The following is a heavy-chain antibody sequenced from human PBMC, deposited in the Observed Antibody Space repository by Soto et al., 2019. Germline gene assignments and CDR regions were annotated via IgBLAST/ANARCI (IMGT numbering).Heavy chain of an antibody. CDR2: IYHSGST. CDR1: GGSISSPNW. V-gene: IGHV4-4*02. Sequence: SETLSLTCAVSGGSISSPNWWSWVRQPPRKGLEWIGEIYHSGSTNYNPSLKSRVAISADKSKNQFSLNLSSMTAADTAVYYCARGYKDAFDIWGQGTMVTVS. J-gene: IGHJ3*02. D-gene: IGHD1-20*01. CDR3: ARGYKDAFDI.